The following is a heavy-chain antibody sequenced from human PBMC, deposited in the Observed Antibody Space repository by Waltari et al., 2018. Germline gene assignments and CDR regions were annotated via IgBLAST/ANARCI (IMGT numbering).Heavy chain of an antibody. Sequence: QVQLVESGGGVVQPGRSLRLSCAASGFTFSSYGMHWVRQAPGKGLEWGAVIWYDGSNKCYADSVKGRFTISRDNSKNTLYLQMNSLRAEDTAMYYCAKGNGGSSGPFDYWGQGTLVTVSS. V-gene: IGHV3-30*18. J-gene: IGHJ4*02. D-gene: IGHD1-26*01. CDR2: IWYDGSNK. CDR1: GFTFSSYG. CDR3: AKGNGGSSGPFDY.